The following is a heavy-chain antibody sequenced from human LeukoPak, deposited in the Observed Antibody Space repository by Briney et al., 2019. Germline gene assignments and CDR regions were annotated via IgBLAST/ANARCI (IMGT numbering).Heavy chain of an antibody. D-gene: IGHD6-13*01. CDR2: IYYSGST. Sequence: SETLSLTCTVSGASIRNYYWSWIRQSPGRGLEWIGYIYYSGSTNYNPSLESRVAMSVDTSKNQFSLRLSSVTAADTAIYYCARRYSSSWYVGFFDPWGQGTLATVSS. V-gene: IGHV4-59*08. CDR1: GASIRNYY. CDR3: ARRYSSSWYVGFFDP. J-gene: IGHJ5*02.